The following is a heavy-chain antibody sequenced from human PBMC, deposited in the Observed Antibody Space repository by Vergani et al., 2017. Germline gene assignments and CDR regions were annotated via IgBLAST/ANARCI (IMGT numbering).Heavy chain of an antibody. Sequence: EVQLVESGGGLVQPGGSLRLSCAASGFSLSRFWMSWVRQASEKGLEWVSSISSSSSYIYYADSVKGRFTISRDNAKNSLYLQMNSLRAEDTAVYYCARDPAPSPTVVTFLLDVWGKGTTVTVSS. D-gene: IGHD4-23*01. CDR3: ARDPAPSPTVVTFLLDV. CDR2: ISSSSSYI. V-gene: IGHV3-21*01. CDR1: GFSLSRFW. J-gene: IGHJ6*04.